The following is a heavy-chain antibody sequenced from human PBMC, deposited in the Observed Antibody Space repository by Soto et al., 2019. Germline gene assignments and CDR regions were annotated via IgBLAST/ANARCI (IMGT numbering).Heavy chain of an antibody. J-gene: IGHJ4*03. Sequence: GASVKVSCKASGYTFTSYAMHWVRQAPGQRLEWMGWIDAGNGNTKYAQKFQGRVTITRDTSASTAYMELSSLRSEDTAVYYCASSVAGRRSLVYWGQGTMVTVSS. V-gene: IGHV1-3*01. CDR3: ASSVAGRRSLVY. CDR2: IDAGNGNT. D-gene: IGHD6-19*01. CDR1: GYTFTSYA.